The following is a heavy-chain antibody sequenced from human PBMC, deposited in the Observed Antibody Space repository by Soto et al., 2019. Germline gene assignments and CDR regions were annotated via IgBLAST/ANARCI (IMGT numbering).Heavy chain of an antibody. CDR3: AKDKGDFWSGPTS. CDR2: IIWNSGSI. J-gene: IGHJ4*02. V-gene: IGHV3-9*01. CDR1: GFTFDDYA. Sequence: EVQLVESGGGLVQPGRSLRLSCAASGFTFDDYAMHWVRQAPGKGLEWVSGIIWNSGSIGYADSVKGRFTISRDNAKNSLYLQMNSLRAEDTALYYCAKDKGDFWSGPTSWGQGTLVTVSS. D-gene: IGHD3-3*01.